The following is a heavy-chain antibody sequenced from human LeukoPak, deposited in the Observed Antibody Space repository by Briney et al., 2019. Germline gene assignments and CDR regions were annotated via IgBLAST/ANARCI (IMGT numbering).Heavy chain of an antibody. CDR1: GGSISSGSYY. J-gene: IGHJ6*03. V-gene: IGHV4-61*02. CDR2: IYTSGST. CDR3: ARALGYCSSTSCSGAFYYYYMDV. Sequence: PSETLSLTCTVSGGSISSGSYYWSWIRQPAGKGLEWIGRIYTSGSTNYNPSLKSRVTMSVDTSKNQFSLKLSSVTAADTAVYYCARALGYCSSTSCSGAFYYYYMDVWGKGTTVTVSS. D-gene: IGHD2-2*01.